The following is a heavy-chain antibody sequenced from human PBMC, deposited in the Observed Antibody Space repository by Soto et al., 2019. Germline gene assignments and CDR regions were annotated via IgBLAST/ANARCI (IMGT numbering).Heavy chain of an antibody. V-gene: IGHV4-59*01. CDR3: AREGNLGRWIQPLDS. CDR1: GDSISSYS. D-gene: IGHD2-2*03. Sequence: QVQLQVSGPGLVKPSETLSLTCTVSGDSISSYSWSWIRQHPGKGLEWIGNIHYNGNTKYSPSLKSRVTMSVDTSKTHFSLKLLSVTTADTAVYFCAREGNLGRWIQPLDSWGQGTLVTVSS. CDR2: IHYNGNT. J-gene: IGHJ4*02.